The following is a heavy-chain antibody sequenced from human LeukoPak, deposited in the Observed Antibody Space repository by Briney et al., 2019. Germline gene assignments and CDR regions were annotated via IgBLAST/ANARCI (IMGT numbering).Heavy chain of an antibody. CDR3: ARAGEYYYDSSGYLQHAFDI. CDR2: IYYSGST. J-gene: IGHJ3*02. CDR1: GGSISSGGYY. Sequence: SQTLSLTCTVSGGSISSGGYYWSWIRQHPGKGLEWIGYIYYSGSTYYNPSLKSRVTISVDTSKNQFSLKLSSVTAADTAVYYCARAGEYYYDSSGYLQHAFDIWGQGTMVTVSS. V-gene: IGHV4-30-4*08. D-gene: IGHD3-22*01.